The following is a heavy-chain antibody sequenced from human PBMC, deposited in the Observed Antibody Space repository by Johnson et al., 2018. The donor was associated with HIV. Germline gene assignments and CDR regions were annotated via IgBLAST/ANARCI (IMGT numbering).Heavy chain of an antibody. D-gene: IGHD2-2*01. CDR3: ARGGLGYQNIHDAFDI. V-gene: IGHV3-13*01. Sequence: VQLVESGVGVVQPGGSLRLSCAASGFTFSSYDMHWVRQATGKGLEWVSAIGTAGDTYYPGSVKGRFTISRDNAKNSLYLQMNSLRAEDTALYYCARGGLGYQNIHDAFDIWGQGTMVTVSS. CDR2: IGTAGDT. J-gene: IGHJ3*02. CDR1: GFTFSSYD.